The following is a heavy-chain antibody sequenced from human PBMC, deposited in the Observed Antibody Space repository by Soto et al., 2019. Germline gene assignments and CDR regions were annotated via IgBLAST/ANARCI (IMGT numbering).Heavy chain of an antibody. CDR2: ISTDGRTT. Sequence: EVQLVESGGGLVQPGGSLTLSCAASGFTFSRYWMHWVRQAPGEGLVWVSGISTDGRTTRYVDSVKGRFTISRDNVKNTMYLLMSSLRAEDTAVYYCARDDFIVVGSSGGFDIWGQGTVVTVSS. CDR1: GFTFSRYW. V-gene: IGHV3-74*01. D-gene: IGHD2-15*01. J-gene: IGHJ3*02. CDR3: ARDDFIVVGSSGGFDI.